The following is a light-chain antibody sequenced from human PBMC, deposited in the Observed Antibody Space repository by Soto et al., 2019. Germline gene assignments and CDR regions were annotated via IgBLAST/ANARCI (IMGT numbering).Light chain of an antibody. V-gene: IGKV3-11*01. J-gene: IGKJ2*01. CDR3: QQRSNWYT. Sequence: EIVLTQSPATLSLSPGERATLSCRASQSVSSYLAWYQQKPGQAPRLLIYDASSRATGIPARFSGSGSGTDFTLTISSLEPEDFALYYCQQRSNWYTFGQGTKLEIK. CDR1: QSVSSY. CDR2: DAS.